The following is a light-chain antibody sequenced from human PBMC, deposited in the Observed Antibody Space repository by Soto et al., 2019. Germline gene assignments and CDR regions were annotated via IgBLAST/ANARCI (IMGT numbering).Light chain of an antibody. J-gene: IGKJ1*01. CDR3: QQYHSIPWT. CDR2: WAS. Sequence: DLVMTQSPDSLAVSLGERATFNCKSSQNVLYSFNNKNSLAWYQQKPGQPPKLLIYWASTRESGVPDRFSGSWSGTDFTLTISSLQAEDVAVYYCQQYHSIPWTFGQGTKVEIK. CDR1: QNVLYSFNNKNS. V-gene: IGKV4-1*01.